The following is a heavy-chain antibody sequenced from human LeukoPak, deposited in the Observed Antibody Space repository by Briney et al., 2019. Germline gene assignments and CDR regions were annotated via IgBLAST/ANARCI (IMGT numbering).Heavy chain of an antibody. J-gene: IGHJ6*02. D-gene: IGHD3-10*01. Sequence: ASVKVSCKASGYTFTGYYMHWVQQAPGQGLEWMGWINPNSGGTNYAQKFQGRVTMTRDTSISTAYMELSRLRSDDTAVYYCARDGPVYGSGSYHGMDVWGQGTTVTVSS. CDR1: GYTFTGYY. V-gene: IGHV1-2*02. CDR2: INPNSGGT. CDR3: ARDGPVYGSGSYHGMDV.